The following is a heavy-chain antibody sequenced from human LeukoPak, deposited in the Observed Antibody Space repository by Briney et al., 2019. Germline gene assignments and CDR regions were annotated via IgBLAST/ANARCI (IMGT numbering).Heavy chain of an antibody. J-gene: IGHJ4*02. Sequence: SETLSLTCAVYGGSFSGYYWSRVRQPPGKGLEWIGEINHSGSTNYNPSLRSGGTISVDTSKNQFSLKLSSVTPADTAVYYCARGRPRSVVPTAPFDYWGQGTLVTVSS. CDR2: INHSGST. CDR1: GGSFSGYY. D-gene: IGHD2-2*01. V-gene: IGHV4-34*01. CDR3: ARGRPRSVVPTAPFDY.